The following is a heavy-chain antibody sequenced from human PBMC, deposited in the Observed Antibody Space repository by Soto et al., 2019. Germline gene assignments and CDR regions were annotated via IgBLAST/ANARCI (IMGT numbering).Heavy chain of an antibody. J-gene: IGHJ4*02. Sequence: ASVKVSCKASGYTFTAYYLNWVRQAPGQGLEWLGWINPTSGGAKYAPKFQGRVTMTRDTSISTAYMELNSLRSDDTAVYYCVRDDMGIPWGQGTLVTVSS. D-gene: IGHD6-13*01. CDR1: GYTFTAYY. CDR2: INPTSGGA. CDR3: VRDDMGIP. V-gene: IGHV1-2*02.